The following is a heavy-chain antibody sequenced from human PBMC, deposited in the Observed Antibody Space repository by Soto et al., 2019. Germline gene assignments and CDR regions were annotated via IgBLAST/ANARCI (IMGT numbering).Heavy chain of an antibody. CDR2: IIPIIGII. J-gene: IGHJ5*02. CDR3: AGDPDSHYNDSHASSYP. Sequence: QVQLVQSGAEARKSGSSVKVSCKASGGTFSTYTITWVRQAPGQGLAWMGRIIPIIGIINYAQKFQGRVTITADKFTGTAYMELTRLRSDDTAVYYCAGDPDSHYNDSHASSYPWGQGTLVTVSS. V-gene: IGHV1-69*08. D-gene: IGHD3-22*01. CDR1: GGTFSTYT.